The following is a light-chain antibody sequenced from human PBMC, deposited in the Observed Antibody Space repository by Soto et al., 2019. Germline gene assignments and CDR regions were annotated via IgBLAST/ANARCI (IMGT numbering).Light chain of an antibody. J-gene: IGKJ1*01. CDR3: HHPKM. Sequence: EVVLTQSPVTLSLSPGERATLSCRASQSVSSTYLAWYQQKPGQAPRLVIYGASSRATGIPDRFSGSGSGTDFTLTISRLEPEDFAVYYCHHPKMFGQGTKVDIK. CDR1: QSVSSTY. CDR2: GAS. V-gene: IGKV3-20*01.